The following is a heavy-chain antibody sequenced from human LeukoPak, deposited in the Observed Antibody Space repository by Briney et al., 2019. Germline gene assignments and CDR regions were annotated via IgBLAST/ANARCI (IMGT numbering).Heavy chain of an antibody. Sequence: ASVKVSCKAAGYTFTSYDINWVRQATGQGLGWMGGMNPNSGNTGYAQKFQGRVTMTSNTSISTAYMELSSLRSEDTAVYYCARAGLLTTVTRRILNYWGQGTLVTVSS. D-gene: IGHD4-17*01. CDR2: MNPNSGNT. V-gene: IGHV1-8*01. CDR3: ARAGLLTTVTRRILNY. CDR1: GYTFTSYD. J-gene: IGHJ4*02.